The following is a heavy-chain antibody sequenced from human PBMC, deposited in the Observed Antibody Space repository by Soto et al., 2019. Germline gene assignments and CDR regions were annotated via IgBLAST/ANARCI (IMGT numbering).Heavy chain of an antibody. J-gene: IGHJ5*02. V-gene: IGHV1-8*01. CDR1: GYTFTSYD. D-gene: IGHD1-26*01. Sequence: QVQLVQSGAEVKKPGASVKVSCKASGYTFTSYDINWVRQATGQGLVWMGWMNHNSGNTGYAQKFQGRVTMTKNTSISTADMELSSLRSEDTAVYYCARRSIEEWFDPWGQGTLVTVSS. CDR3: ARRSIEEWFDP. CDR2: MNHNSGNT.